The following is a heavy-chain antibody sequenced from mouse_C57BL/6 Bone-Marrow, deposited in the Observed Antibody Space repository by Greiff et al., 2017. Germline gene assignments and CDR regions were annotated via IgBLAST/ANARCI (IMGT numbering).Heavy chain of an antibody. Sequence: DVKLQESGPGLVKPSQSLSLTCSVTGYSITSGYYWNWIRQFPGNKLEWMGYISYDGSNNYNPSLKNRISITRDTSKNQFFLKLNSVTTEDTATYYCARSYIYDGYYGSAMDYWGQGTSVTVSS. V-gene: IGHV3-6*01. CDR3: ARSYIYDGYYGSAMDY. CDR1: GYSITSGYY. CDR2: ISYDGSN. D-gene: IGHD2-3*01. J-gene: IGHJ4*01.